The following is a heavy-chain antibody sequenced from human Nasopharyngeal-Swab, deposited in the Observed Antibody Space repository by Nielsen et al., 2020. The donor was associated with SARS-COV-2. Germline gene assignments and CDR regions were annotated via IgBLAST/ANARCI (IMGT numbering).Heavy chain of an antibody. CDR1: GGSFSSYA. V-gene: IGHV1-69*06. CDR3: ARVPTVHYYDSSGEVYYFDY. CDR2: IIPIFGTA. Sequence: SVQVSCKASGGSFSSYAISWVRQAPGQGLEWMGGIIPIFGTANYARKFQGRVTITADKSTSTAYMELSSLRSEDTAVYYCARVPTVHYYDSSGEVYYFDYWGQGTLVTVSS. D-gene: IGHD3-22*01. J-gene: IGHJ4*02.